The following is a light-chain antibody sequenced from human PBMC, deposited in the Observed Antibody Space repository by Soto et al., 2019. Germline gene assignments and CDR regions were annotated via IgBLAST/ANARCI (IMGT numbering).Light chain of an antibody. J-gene: IGLJ2*01. CDR1: SGHSSYA. V-gene: IGLV4-69*01. CDR3: QTWGTGIQV. Sequence: QLVLTQSPAASASLGASVKLTCTLSSGHSSYAIAWHQQQPEKGPRYLMKLNSDGSHSKGDEIPDRFSGSSSGAERYLTISGLQSEDEADYYCQTWGTGIQVFGGGTKLTVL. CDR2: LNSDGSH.